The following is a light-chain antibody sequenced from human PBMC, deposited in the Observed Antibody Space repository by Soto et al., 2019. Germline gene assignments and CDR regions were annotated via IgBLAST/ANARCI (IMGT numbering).Light chain of an antibody. J-gene: IGKJ3*01. V-gene: IGKV3-20*01. CDR2: GAS. CDR3: QQYGMFPQFP. CDR1: QSVSNSY. Sequence: EIVLTPSPGTLSLSPGERATLSCRASQSVSNSYLAWYQQQPGQAPRLLIYGASSRATGIPDRFSGSGSGTDFTLTICRLEPEDLAMYYCQQYGMFPQFPFGPGTKVDIK.